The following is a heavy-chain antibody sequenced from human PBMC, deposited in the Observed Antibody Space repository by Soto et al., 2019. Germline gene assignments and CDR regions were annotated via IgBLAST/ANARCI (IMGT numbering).Heavy chain of an antibody. CDR3: ARAMVRGVIPPGGFDY. D-gene: IGHD3-10*01. Sequence: QVQLVESGGGVVQPGRSLRLSCAASGFTFSSYGMHWVRQAPGKGLEWVAVIWYDGSNKYYADSVKGRFTISRDNSKNTLYLQMNSLRAEDTAVYYCARAMVRGVIPPGGFDYWGQGTLVTVSS. J-gene: IGHJ4*02. CDR2: IWYDGSNK. CDR1: GFTFSSYG. V-gene: IGHV3-33*01.